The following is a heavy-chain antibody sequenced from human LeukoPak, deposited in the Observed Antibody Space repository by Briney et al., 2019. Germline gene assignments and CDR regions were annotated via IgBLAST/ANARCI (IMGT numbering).Heavy chain of an antibody. CDR3: ARGSWYGDYAVYYFDY. J-gene: IGHJ4*02. Sequence: ASVKVSCKASGYTFTGYYMHWVRQAPGQGLEWMGWINPNSGGTNYAQKFQGWVTMTRDMSISTAYMELSRLRSDDTAVYYCARGSWYGDYAVYYFDYWGQGTLVTVSS. CDR1: GYTFTGYY. V-gene: IGHV1-2*04. CDR2: INPNSGGT. D-gene: IGHD4-17*01.